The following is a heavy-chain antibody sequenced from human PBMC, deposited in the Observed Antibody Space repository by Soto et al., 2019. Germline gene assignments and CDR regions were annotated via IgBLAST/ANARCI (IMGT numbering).Heavy chain of an antibody. CDR3: ARGGAEDNYFDP. CDR1: GGFIRYGGYY. V-gene: IGHV4-31*03. J-gene: IGHJ5*02. Sequence: QVQLQESGPGLVKPSQTQSLTCTVAGGFIRYGGYYWSWIRQHPGKGLEWIGHIFHSGSIHFNPSLTGRVTISADTSKNQISLNLRSLIAADTAVYFCARGGAEDNYFDPWGQGTLVTVSS. CDR2: IFHSGSI.